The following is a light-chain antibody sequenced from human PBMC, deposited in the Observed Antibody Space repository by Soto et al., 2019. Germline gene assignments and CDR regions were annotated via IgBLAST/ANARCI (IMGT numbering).Light chain of an antibody. CDR1: RNDVGSYNS. J-gene: IGLJ1*01. CDR2: EVT. Sequence: QSVLTQPASVSGSPGQSITISCTGTRNDVGSYNSVSWYQQHPGKAPKLMIYEVTNRPSGVSNRFSASKSGNTASLTISGLQAEEEPGYYCSSYTTRSTYVFGTGTKVTV. V-gene: IGLV2-14*01. CDR3: SSYTTRSTYV.